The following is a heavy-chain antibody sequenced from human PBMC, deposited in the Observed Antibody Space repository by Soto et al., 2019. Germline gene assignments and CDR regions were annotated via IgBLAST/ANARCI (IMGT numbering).Heavy chain of an antibody. D-gene: IGHD3-22*01. J-gene: IGHJ4*02. CDR2: IIPIFGTA. Sequence: SVKVSCKASGGTFSSYSISWVRQAPGQGLEWMGGIIPIFGTANYAQKFQGRVTITADKSTSTAYMELSSLRSEDTAVYYCARSRRYYDSSGYTYYFDYWGQGTLVTVSS. CDR3: ARSRRYYDSSGYTYYFDY. CDR1: GGTFSSYS. V-gene: IGHV1-69*06.